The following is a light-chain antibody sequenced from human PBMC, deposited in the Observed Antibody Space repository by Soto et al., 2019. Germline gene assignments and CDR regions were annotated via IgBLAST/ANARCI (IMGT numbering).Light chain of an antibody. Sequence: AIRMTQSPSSLSASTGDRVTITCRASQGFSSYLAWYQQKPGKAPKLLIYAASTLQSGVPSRFSGSGSGTDFTLTISCLQSEDLATYYCQQYYSYPYTSGHGTKLEIK. CDR2: AAS. V-gene: IGKV1-8*01. CDR1: QGFSSY. J-gene: IGKJ2*01. CDR3: QQYYSYPYT.